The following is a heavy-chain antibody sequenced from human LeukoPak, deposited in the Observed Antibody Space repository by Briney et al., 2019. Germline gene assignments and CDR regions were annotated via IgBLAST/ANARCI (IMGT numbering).Heavy chain of an antibody. J-gene: IGHJ6*02. Sequence: PSQTLSCTCTVSGGSICSGGYYWSWIRQHPGKGLEGIGYIYYSGSTYYNPSLKSRVTISVDTSKNQFSLKLNSVTAADTAVYYCARGGYYFYYAMDVWGQGTTVTVSS. CDR2: IYYSGST. CDR3: ARGGYYFYYAMDV. CDR1: GGSICSGGYY. V-gene: IGHV4-31*03.